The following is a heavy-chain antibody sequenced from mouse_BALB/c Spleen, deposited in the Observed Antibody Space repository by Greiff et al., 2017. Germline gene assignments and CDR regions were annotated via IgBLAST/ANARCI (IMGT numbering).Heavy chain of an antibody. CDR3: ARDRSTLYWYFDV. Sequence: QVQLQQPGAELVKPGASVKLSCKASGYTFTSYWMHWVKQRPGQGLEWIGEINPSNGRTNYNEKFKSKATLTVDKSSSTAYMQLSSLTSEDSAVYYCARDRSTLYWYFDVWGAGTTVTVSS. CDR2: INPSNGRT. J-gene: IGHJ1*01. V-gene: IGHV1S81*02. D-gene: IGHD1-1*01. CDR1: GYTFTSYW.